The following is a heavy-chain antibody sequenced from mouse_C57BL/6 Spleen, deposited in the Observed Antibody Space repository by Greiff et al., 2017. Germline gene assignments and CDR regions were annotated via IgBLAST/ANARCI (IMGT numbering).Heavy chain of an antibody. CDR1: GFNINNTY. Sequence: EVQLQQSVAELVRPGASVKLSCTASGFNINNTYMHWVKQRPEQGLEWIGRIDPANGNTKYAPKFQGKATITADTSSNTAYLQLSSLTSANAAIYYCARDGSSYEGDYFDYWGQGTTLTVSS. V-gene: IGHV14-3*01. D-gene: IGHD1-1*01. CDR2: IDPANGNT. J-gene: IGHJ2*01. CDR3: ARDGSSYEGDYFDY.